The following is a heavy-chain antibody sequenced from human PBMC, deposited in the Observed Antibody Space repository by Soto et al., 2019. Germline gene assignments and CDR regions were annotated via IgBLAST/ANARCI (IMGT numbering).Heavy chain of an antibody. Sequence: GGSLRLSCAASGFTFSSYAMHWVRQAPGKGLEWVAVIWYDGSNKYYADSVNGRFTISRDNSKNTLYLEMNSLRAEDTAVYYCARADVDTAMDFNWGQGTLVTVSS. CDR1: GFTFSSYA. J-gene: IGHJ4*02. D-gene: IGHD5-18*01. CDR2: IWYDGSNK. V-gene: IGHV3-33*08. CDR3: ARADVDTAMDFN.